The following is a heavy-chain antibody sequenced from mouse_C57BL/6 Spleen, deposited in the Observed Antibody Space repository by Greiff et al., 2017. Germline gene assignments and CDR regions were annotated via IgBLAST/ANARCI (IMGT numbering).Heavy chain of an antibody. V-gene: IGHV1-59*01. J-gene: IGHJ1*03. Sequence: QVQLQQPGAELVRPGTSVKLSCTASGYTFTSSWLHWVKQRPGQGLEWIGVIDPSDSYTTYNQKFKGKATLTVDTSSSTAYMQLSSLTSEDSAVYYCARSGDRYFDVWGTGTTVTVSS. CDR2: IDPSDSYT. D-gene: IGHD3-1*01. CDR1: GYTFTSSW. CDR3: ARSGDRYFDV.